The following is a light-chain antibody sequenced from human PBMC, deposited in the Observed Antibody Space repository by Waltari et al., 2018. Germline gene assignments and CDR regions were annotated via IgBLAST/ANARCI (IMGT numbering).Light chain of an antibody. J-gene: IGKJ2*01. V-gene: IGKV3-15*01. CDR1: QNVDSN. Sequence: EIVMTQSPATLSVSPGERATLSCRASQNVDSNLAWDQHKPGQAPRLLIYGASTRATDIPARFSGSGSGTEFTLTISSLQSEDFAIYYCQQYNNWPPEDTFGRGTKLEI. CDR3: QQYNNWPPEDT. CDR2: GAS.